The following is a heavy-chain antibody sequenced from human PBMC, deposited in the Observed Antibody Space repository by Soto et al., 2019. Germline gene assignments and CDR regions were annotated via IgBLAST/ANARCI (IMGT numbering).Heavy chain of an antibody. CDR1: GGSISSSSYY. D-gene: IGHD3-9*01. CDR2: IYYSGST. J-gene: IGHJ4*01. V-gene: IGHV4-39*01. Sequence: QLQLQESGPGLVKPSETLSLTCTVSGGSISSSSYYWGWIRQPPGKGLEWIGTIYYSGSTYYNPSLKSRVTISVDTSKNQFSLKLSSVTAADTAVYYCARLLDGLHFDYWGHGTLVTVSS. CDR3: ARLLDGLHFDY.